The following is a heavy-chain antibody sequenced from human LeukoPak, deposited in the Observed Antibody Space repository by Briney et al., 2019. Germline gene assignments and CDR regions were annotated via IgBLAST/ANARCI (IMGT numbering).Heavy chain of an antibody. Sequence: PGGSLRLSCAASGFTFSSYAMSWVRQAPGKGLEWVSVIGGSGGSIYYADSVKSRFTISRDNSKNTLYLQMNSLKAEDTAVYYCAKDPPSHCSGGSCYSAEYFQHWGQGTLVTVSS. CDR1: GFTFSSYA. V-gene: IGHV3-23*01. J-gene: IGHJ1*01. CDR2: IGGSGGSI. CDR3: AKDPPSHCSGGSCYSAEYFQH. D-gene: IGHD2-15*01.